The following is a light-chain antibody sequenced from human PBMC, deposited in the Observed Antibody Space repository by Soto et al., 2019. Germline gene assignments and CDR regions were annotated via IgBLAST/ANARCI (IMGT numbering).Light chain of an antibody. J-gene: IGLJ1*01. CDR1: SSAVGGFNY. Sequence: QFALTQPASGSGSPGQWITISCTGTSSAVGGFNYVSWYQQHPGKAPKLMIYVVTNRPSGVSYRFSGSKSGNTASLTISGLQAEDEADYYCNSYTSSSTYVFGTGTKLTVL. V-gene: IGLV2-14*03. CDR3: NSYTSSSTYV. CDR2: VVT.